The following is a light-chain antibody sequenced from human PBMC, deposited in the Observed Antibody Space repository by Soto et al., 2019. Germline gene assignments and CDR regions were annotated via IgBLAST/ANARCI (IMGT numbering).Light chain of an antibody. Sequence: DIVMTQSPDSLAVSLGERATINCKSSQNILYSSNNKNYLAWYQHKPGQPPKLLIYWASTRESGVPDRFSGSGSGTDFTLTISSLQAEDVAVYYCQQYYSIPQTFGQGTKVEIK. CDR2: WAS. CDR3: QQYYSIPQT. CDR1: QNILYSSNNKNY. V-gene: IGKV4-1*01. J-gene: IGKJ1*01.